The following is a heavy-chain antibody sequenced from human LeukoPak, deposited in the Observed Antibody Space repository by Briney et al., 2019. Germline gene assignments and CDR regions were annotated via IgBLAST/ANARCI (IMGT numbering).Heavy chain of an antibody. CDR3: ARGRDIVVVPASFDY. J-gene: IGHJ4*02. V-gene: IGHV1-46*01. CDR1: GYTFTSYY. CDR2: INPSGGST. D-gene: IGHD2-2*01. Sequence: ASVKVSCKASGYTFTSYYMHWVRQAPGQGLEWMGIINPSGGSTSYAQKFQGRVTMTRDTSTSTVYMELSGLRSEDTAVYYCARGRDIVVVPASFDYWGQGTLVTVSS.